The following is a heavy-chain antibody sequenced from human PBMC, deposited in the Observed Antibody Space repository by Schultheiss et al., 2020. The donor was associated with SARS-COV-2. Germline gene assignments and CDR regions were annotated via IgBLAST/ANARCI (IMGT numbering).Heavy chain of an antibody. Sequence: GGSLRLSCAASGFTVSSNYMSWVRQAPGKGLEWVSVIYSGGRTYYADSVKGRFTISRDNSKNTLYLEMNNLRAEDTAVYYCARGSRIQLWLGDYWGQGTLVTVSS. CDR1: GFTVSSNY. CDR3: ARGSRIQLWLGDY. V-gene: IGHV3-53*01. CDR2: IYSGGRT. D-gene: IGHD5-18*01. J-gene: IGHJ4*02.